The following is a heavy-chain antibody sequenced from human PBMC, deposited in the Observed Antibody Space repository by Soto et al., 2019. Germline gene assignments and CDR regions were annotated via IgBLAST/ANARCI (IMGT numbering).Heavy chain of an antibody. CDR1: GFTFSSYG. V-gene: IGHV3-33*08. Sequence: VQLVESGGGLVQPGGSLRLSCAASGFTFSSYGMHWVRQAPGKGLEWVAVIWYDGSNKYYADSVKDRFTISRDNSKNTLYLQMNSLRAEDTAVYYCARDGGYSYGYETYFDYWGQGTLVTVSS. CDR3: ARDGGYSYGYETYFDY. CDR2: IWYDGSNK. J-gene: IGHJ4*02. D-gene: IGHD5-18*01.